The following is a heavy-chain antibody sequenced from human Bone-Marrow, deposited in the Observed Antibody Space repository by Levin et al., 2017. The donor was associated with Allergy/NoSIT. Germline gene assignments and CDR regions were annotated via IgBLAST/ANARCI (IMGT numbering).Heavy chain of an antibody. CDR1: GGSITSSDW. V-gene: IGHV4-4*02. J-gene: IGHJ3*02. D-gene: IGHD5-18*01. Sequence: PSETLSLTCAVSGGSITSSDWWSWVRQPPGKGLEWIGEIYHSGSTNYNLSLKSRVTISVDKSKNQFSLKLSSVTAADTSVYYCAREAREGWDTAMVLAAFDIWGQGTMVTVSS. CDR3: AREAREGWDTAMVLAAFDI. CDR2: IYHSGST.